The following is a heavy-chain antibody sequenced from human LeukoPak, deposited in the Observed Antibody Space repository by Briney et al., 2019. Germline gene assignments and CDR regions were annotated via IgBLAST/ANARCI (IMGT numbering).Heavy chain of an antibody. V-gene: IGHV3-30*02. D-gene: IGHD2-2*01. J-gene: IGHJ3*02. Sequence: GGSLGLSCAVSGFTFSRYGMHWIRQAPGKGMEWVAFIWYDGKNDQEYAESVKGRFTISRDNSKNTLYLQMNSLRTEDTAMYYCAKDRCSSSTCREAFEIWGQGTLVTVSS. CDR2: IWYDGKNDQ. CDR3: AKDRCSSSTCREAFEI. CDR1: GFTFSRYG.